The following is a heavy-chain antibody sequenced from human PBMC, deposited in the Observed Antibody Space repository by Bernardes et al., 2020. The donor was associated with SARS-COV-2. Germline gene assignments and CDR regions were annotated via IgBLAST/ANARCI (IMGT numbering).Heavy chain of an antibody. CDR1: GASIISSSYY. D-gene: IGHD1-1*01. V-gene: IGHV4-39*01. CDR3: ARLPVVESNLDY. J-gene: IGHJ4*02. CDR2: FHYSGGI. Sequence: SETLSLTCTVSGASIISSSYYWGWIRQPPGKGLEWIVSFHYSGGIYYNPSRKSRFTISVDTSKNQFSLKLTSVTAADTAEYYFARLPVVESNLDYWGQGTLVTVSS.